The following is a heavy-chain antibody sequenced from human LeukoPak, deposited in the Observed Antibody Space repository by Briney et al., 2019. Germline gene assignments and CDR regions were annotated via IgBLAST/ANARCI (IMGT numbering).Heavy chain of an antibody. CDR3: ASPGYSSSWYLGY. CDR2: IYSGGST. D-gene: IGHD6-13*01. J-gene: IGHJ4*02. CDR1: GFTVSSNY. V-gene: IGHV3-53*01. Sequence: PGGSLRLSCAASGFTVSSNYVSWVRQAPGKGLEWVSVIYSGGSTYYADSVKGRFTISRDNSKNTLYLQMNSLRAEDTAVYYCASPGYSSSWYLGYWGQGTLVTVSS.